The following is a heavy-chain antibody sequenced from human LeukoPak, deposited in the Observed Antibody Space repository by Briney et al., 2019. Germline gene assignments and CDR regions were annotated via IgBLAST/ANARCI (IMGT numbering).Heavy chain of an antibody. Sequence: GASVKVSCKASGDTFTSYGISWVRQAPGQGLERMGWINAYNGNTNFARKFQGRVTMTTGTSTSTAYMELRSLRSDDTAVYYCARDLDFWSGYYDSWGQGTLVTVS. CDR3: ARDLDFWSGYYDS. CDR1: GDTFTSYG. V-gene: IGHV1-18*01. D-gene: IGHD3-3*01. CDR2: INAYNGNT. J-gene: IGHJ4*02.